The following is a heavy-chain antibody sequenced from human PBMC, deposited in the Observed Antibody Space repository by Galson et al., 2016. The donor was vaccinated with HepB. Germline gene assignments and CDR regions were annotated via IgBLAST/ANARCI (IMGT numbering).Heavy chain of an antibody. CDR3: ARQYRGGPSDY. CDR2: MNHNGRP. V-gene: IGHV4-34*01. Sequence: SETLSLTCAVYGGSFSDYYWNWIRQPPGKGLEWIGEMNHNGRPKSSPSHQSRVTISVDRSKNQFSLSLTSVTAADTALYYCARQYRGGPSDYWGQGTLFIVSS. J-gene: IGHJ4*02. CDR1: GGSFSDYY. D-gene: IGHD5-12*01.